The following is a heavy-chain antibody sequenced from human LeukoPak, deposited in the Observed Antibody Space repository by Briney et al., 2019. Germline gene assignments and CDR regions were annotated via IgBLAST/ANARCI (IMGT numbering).Heavy chain of an antibody. V-gene: IGHV3-30*02. D-gene: IGHD2/OR15-2a*01. CDR1: RLTFRNYG. CDR3: ATKRGNSGYLES. CDR2: VEYDGGDK. J-gene: IGHJ4*02. Sequence: PGGSLRLSCVVSRLTFRNYGMHWVRQAPGKWLEWVAFVEYDGGDKYYTDSVKGRFTISRDNSRNTLYLQMNSLTTEDTAVYYCATKRGNSGYLESWGQGTLVTVSS.